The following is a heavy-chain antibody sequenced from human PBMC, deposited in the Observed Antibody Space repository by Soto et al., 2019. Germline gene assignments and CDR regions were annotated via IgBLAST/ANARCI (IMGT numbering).Heavy chain of an antibody. V-gene: IGHV1-46*01. CDR2: INPSGGST. Sequence: ASVKVSCKASGYTFTSYYMHWVRQAPGQGLEWMGIINPSGGSTSYAQKFQGRVTMTRDTCTSTVYMELSSLSSEDTAVYCCARDGQTSYSSGWYYFESRGQGTLVTVSS. CDR1: GYTFTSYY. D-gene: IGHD6-19*01. J-gene: IGHJ4*02. CDR3: ARDGQTSYSSGWYYFES.